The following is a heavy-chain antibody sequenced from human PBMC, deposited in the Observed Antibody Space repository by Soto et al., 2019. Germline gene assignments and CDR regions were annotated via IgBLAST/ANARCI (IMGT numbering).Heavy chain of an antibody. V-gene: IGHV3-30-3*01. CDR1: GFTFSSYA. J-gene: IGHJ3*01. CDR2: ISYDGSNK. Sequence: PGGSLRLSCAASGFTFSSYAMHWVRQAPGKGLEWVAVISYDGSNKYYADSVKGRFTISRDNSKNTLYLQMNSLRAEDTAVYYCVTSSFWNKGRSFDLWGQGTMVTVSS. D-gene: IGHD1-1*01. CDR3: VTSSFWNKGRSFDL.